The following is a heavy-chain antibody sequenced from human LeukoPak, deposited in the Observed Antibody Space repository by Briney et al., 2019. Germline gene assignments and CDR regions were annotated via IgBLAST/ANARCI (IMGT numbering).Heavy chain of an antibody. CDR3: ARDSSSWYGYFQH. CDR1: GGSISSYY. CDR2: IYYSGTT. V-gene: IGHV4-59*12. Sequence: PSETLSLTCTVSGGSISSYYWSWIRQPPGKGLEWIGYIYYSGTTNYNPSLKSRVSMSVDTSKNQFSLQLNSVTPEDTAVYYCARDSSSWYGYFQHWGQGTLVTVSS. J-gene: IGHJ1*01. D-gene: IGHD6-13*01.